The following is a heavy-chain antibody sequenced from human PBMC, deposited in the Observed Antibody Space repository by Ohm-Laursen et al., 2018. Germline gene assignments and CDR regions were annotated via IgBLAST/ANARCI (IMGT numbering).Heavy chain of an antibody. D-gene: IGHD2-15*01. CDR3: ARDRDSN. J-gene: IGHJ4*02. CDR1: GFTFSSYE. V-gene: IGHV3-48*03. Sequence: SLRLSCAAPGFTFSSYEMNWVRQAPGKGLEWVSYISSSGNTIYYADSVKGRFTISRDNAKNSLYLQMNSLRAEDTAVYYCARDRDSNWGQGTLVTVSS. CDR2: ISSSGNTI.